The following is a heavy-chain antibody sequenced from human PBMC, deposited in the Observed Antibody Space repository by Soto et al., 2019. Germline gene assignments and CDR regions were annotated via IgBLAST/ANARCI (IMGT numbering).Heavy chain of an antibody. CDR3: ARAAPGYSSGWYSNWFDP. Sequence: EVQLVQSGAEVKKPGESLRISCKGSGYSFTSYWISWVRQMPGKGLEWMGRIDPSDSYTNYSPSFQGHVTISADKSISTAYLQWSSLKASDTAMYYCARAAPGYSSGWYSNWFDPWGQGTLVTVSS. CDR1: GYSFTSYW. CDR2: IDPSDSYT. J-gene: IGHJ5*02. D-gene: IGHD6-19*01. V-gene: IGHV5-10-1*03.